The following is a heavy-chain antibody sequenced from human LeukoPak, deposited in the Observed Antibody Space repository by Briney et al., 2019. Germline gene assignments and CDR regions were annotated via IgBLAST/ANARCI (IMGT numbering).Heavy chain of an antibody. CDR1: GFTFSSYW. J-gene: IGHJ6*02. V-gene: IGHV3-74*01. Sequence: GGPLRLSCAASGFTFSSYWMHWVRQAPGKGLVWVSRINSDGSSTSYADSVKGRFTISRDNAKNTLYLQMNSLRAEDTAVYYCARDPPIMVRGSVYYYYYGMDVWGQGTTVTVSS. CDR2: INSDGSST. D-gene: IGHD3-10*01. CDR3: ARDPPIMVRGSVYYYYYGMDV.